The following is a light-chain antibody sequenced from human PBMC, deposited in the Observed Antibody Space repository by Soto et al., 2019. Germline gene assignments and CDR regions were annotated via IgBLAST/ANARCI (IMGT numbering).Light chain of an antibody. Sequence: DIQMTQSPSTLSASVGDRVTITCRASQSITSWLAWYQQKPGKAPKLLIYDASSLESGVPSRFSGSGSGTEFALTIISLQPDDFATYYCQQYDSYSPLTFGQGTKLEIK. CDR2: DAS. CDR1: QSITSW. V-gene: IGKV1-5*01. J-gene: IGKJ2*01. CDR3: QQYDSYSPLT.